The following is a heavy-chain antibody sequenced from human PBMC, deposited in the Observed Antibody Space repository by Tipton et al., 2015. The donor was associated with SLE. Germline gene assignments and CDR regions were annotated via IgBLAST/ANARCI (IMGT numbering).Heavy chain of an antibody. CDR3: ARDPSGYYSTSPYL. J-gene: IGHJ5*02. CDR1: GGSMNGYY. V-gene: IGHV4-59*01. CDR2: ISSSGST. Sequence: TLSLTCTVSGGSMNGYYWNWIRQSPGKGLEWIGSISSSGSTYYNPSLEGRVTISVDSSKNQFSLRLTSVSAADTAVYYCARDPSGYYSTSPYLWGQGTLVTVSS. D-gene: IGHD2-8*01.